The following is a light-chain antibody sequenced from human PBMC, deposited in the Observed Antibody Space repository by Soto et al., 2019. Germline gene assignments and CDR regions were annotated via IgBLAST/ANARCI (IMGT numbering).Light chain of an antibody. Sequence: EIVLTQSPGTLSLSPGERATLSCGASQSFTSNYLAWYQQKPGQAPRLLIYGASTRATGIPDRFSGSGSGTDFTLTTSRLEPEDFAVYYCHQYGSSPRTFDQGTKVEIK. J-gene: IGKJ1*01. CDR3: HQYGSSPRT. CDR2: GAS. V-gene: IGKV3-20*01. CDR1: QSFTSNY.